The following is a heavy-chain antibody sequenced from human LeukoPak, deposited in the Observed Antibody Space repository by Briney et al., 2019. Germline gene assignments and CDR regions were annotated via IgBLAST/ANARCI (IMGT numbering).Heavy chain of an antibody. CDR2: INAYHGNT. CDR3: ARAEIYFDD. CDR1: VYTFTRYG. J-gene: IGHJ4*01. Sequence: GASVKVSCKGSVYTFTRYGISWVRQAPGQGIKWMGWINAYHGNTNYAKKLQGRVTMTTDTSTSTAYVELRSLRSDDTAVYCCARAEIYFDDWGQGTLVTVSS. V-gene: IGHV1-18*01.